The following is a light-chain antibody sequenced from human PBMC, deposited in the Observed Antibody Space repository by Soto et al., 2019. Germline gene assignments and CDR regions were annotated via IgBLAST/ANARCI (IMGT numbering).Light chain of an antibody. Sequence: DIQMTQSPSSLSASVGDRVTITCRASQNIRNFLNWYQQKPGKAPSLLIAGASRLQSGVPSRFSGSGSGTDFTLTIVFLQPDDFASYYCQQCWGTPYSFGEGTKVEIK. CDR3: QQCWGTPYS. J-gene: IGKJ4*01. CDR2: GAS. V-gene: IGKV1-39*01. CDR1: QNIRNF.